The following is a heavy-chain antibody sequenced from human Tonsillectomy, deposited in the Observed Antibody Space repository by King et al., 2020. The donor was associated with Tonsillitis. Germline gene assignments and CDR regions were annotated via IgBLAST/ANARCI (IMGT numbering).Heavy chain of an antibody. Sequence: VQLVESGGGLVQPGGSLRLSCAASGFTFSSYAIHWVRQAPGKGLEYVSAISRNGDRTYYANSVKGRFTISRDNSKNTLYLQMGSLRAEDMAVYYCARSTIFGVVTGSWFDPWGQGTLVTVSS. J-gene: IGHJ5*02. CDR3: ARSTIFGVVTGSWFDP. V-gene: IGHV3-64*01. D-gene: IGHD3-3*01. CDR1: GFTFSSYA. CDR2: ISRNGDRT.